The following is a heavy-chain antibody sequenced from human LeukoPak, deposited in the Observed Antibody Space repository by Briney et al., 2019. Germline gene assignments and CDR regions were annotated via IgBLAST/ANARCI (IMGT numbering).Heavy chain of an antibody. CDR1: GFTFSNYA. V-gene: IGHV3-23*01. J-gene: IGHJ4*02. Sequence: PGGSLRLSCAASGFTFSNYAMSWFRQAPGRGLEWVSAVSGRDTSTYYTDSVKGRFTISRDNSKNTLYLQMNSLSADDTAIYYCAKWGDYDVLTGYYDSDYWGQGTLVTVSS. CDR2: VSGRDTST. D-gene: IGHD3-9*01. CDR3: AKWGDYDVLTGYYDSDY.